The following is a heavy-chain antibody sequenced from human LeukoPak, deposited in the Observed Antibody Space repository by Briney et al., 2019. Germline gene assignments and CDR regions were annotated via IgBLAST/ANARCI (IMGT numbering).Heavy chain of an antibody. V-gene: IGHV3-7*01. CDR2: ISQDGSET. D-gene: IGHD7-27*01. Sequence: PGGSLRLSCAASGFPFNSFFLNWVRLTPGRELEWVACISQDGSETFYMDSVRGRFIISRDNTKNSLYLQMDSLRAEDTAVYFCVRDLGHSRHYFEYWGQGALVTVS. CDR3: VRDLGHSRHYFEY. J-gene: IGHJ4*02. CDR1: GFPFNSFF.